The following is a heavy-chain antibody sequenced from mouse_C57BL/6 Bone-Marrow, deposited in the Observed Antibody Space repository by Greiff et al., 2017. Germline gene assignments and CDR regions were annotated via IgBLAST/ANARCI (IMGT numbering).Heavy chain of an antibody. CDR1: GYTFTSYG. D-gene: IGHD1-1*01. Sequence: VQRVESGAELARPGASVKLSCKASGYTFTSYGISWVKQRTGQGLEWIGEIYPRSGNTYYNEKFKGKATLTADKSSSTAYMELRSLTSEDSAVYFCAIYYPWFAYWGQGTLVTVSA. J-gene: IGHJ3*01. CDR3: AIYYPWFAY. V-gene: IGHV1-81*01. CDR2: IYPRSGNT.